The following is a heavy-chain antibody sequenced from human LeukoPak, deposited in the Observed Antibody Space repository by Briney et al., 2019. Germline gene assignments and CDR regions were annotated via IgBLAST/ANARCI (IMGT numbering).Heavy chain of an antibody. CDR2: ISAYNGNT. J-gene: IGHJ4*02. V-gene: IGHV1-18*01. CDR1: GYTFTSYG. Sequence: GASVKVSCKASGYTFTSYGISWVRQAPGQGLEWMGWISAYNGNTNYAQKLQGRVTMTTDTSTSIAYMELRSLRSDDTAVYYCARDRATYYDFWSGYLSPFDYWGQGTLVTVSS. CDR3: ARDRATYYDFWSGYLSPFDY. D-gene: IGHD3-3*01.